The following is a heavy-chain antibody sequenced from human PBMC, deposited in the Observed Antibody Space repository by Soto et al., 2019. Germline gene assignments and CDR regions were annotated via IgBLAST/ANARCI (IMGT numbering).Heavy chain of an antibody. D-gene: IGHD6-19*01. V-gene: IGHV3-30*18. J-gene: IGHJ6*02. CDR3: TKDRDSSGWFSGYYYGVDV. CDR1: GFTFSSYG. CDR2: ITYDGSNK. Sequence: QVQLVESGGGVVQPGRSLRLSCAASGFTFSSYGMHWVRQAPGKGLEWVALITYDGSNKYYADSVKCRFTISRDNSKNTLSLQVSSMRPEDKAVYYCTKDRDSSGWFSGYYYGVDVWGQGTTVTVS.